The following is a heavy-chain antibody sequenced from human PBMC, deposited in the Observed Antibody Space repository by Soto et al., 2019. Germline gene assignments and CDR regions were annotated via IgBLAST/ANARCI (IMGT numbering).Heavy chain of an antibody. CDR2: ISPMFGAA. V-gene: IGHV1-69*19. Sequence: QVQLVQSGAEMKKPGSSVKVSCQSSGGTFNTYAMNWVRQAPGQGPEWMGDISPMFGAANCAPKFQGRVTITADESTGTSYMQLSSLTSEDTALYFCAREVQVHTPAFVYWGQGTRVTVSS. D-gene: IGHD3-10*01. CDR3: AREVQVHTPAFVY. CDR1: GGTFNTYA. J-gene: IGHJ4*02.